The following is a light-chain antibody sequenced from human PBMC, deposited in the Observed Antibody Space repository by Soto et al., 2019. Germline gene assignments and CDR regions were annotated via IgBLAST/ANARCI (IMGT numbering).Light chain of an antibody. J-gene: IGKJ3*01. V-gene: IGKV3-20*01. Sequence: EIVLTQSPGTLSLSPGERATLYCRASQSVGSNYLAWYQQKPGQAPRVLIYGASSRATVIPDRFSGSGSGADFILTISRLQPEDFAVYYCQQYTTSPFTFGPVTKVDIK. CDR2: GAS. CDR1: QSVGSNY. CDR3: QQYTTSPFT.